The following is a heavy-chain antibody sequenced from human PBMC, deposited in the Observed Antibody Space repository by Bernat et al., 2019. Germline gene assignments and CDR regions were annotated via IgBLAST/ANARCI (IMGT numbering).Heavy chain of an antibody. Sequence: QVQLVQSGAEVKKPGASVKVSCKVSGYTLTELSMHWVRQAPGKGLEWMGGFDPEDGETIYAQKFQGRVTMPEDTSTDTAYMELSSLRSEDTAVYYCATDRGVATTNYYYGMDVWGQGTTVTVSS. D-gene: IGHD5-12*01. V-gene: IGHV1-24*01. CDR3: ATDRGVATTNYYYGMDV. CDR2: FDPEDGET. J-gene: IGHJ6*02. CDR1: GYTLTELS.